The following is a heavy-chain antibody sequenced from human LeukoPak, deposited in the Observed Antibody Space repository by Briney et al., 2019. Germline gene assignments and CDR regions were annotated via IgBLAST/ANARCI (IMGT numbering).Heavy chain of an antibody. V-gene: IGHV5-51*01. CDR3: AADYYDSSGYYYDDY. CDR2: IYPGDSDT. CDR1: GYSFTSYW. J-gene: IGHJ4*02. Sequence: GESLKISCKGSGYSFTSYWIGWVRQMPGKGLEWMGIIYPGDSDTRYSPSFQGQVTISADKSISTAYLQWSSLKASDTAMYYCAADYYDSSGYYYDDYWGQGTLVTVSS. D-gene: IGHD3-22*01.